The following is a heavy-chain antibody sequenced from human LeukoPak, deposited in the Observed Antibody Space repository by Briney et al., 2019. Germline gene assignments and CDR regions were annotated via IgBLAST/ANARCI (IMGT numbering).Heavy chain of an antibody. D-gene: IGHD2-21*02. V-gene: IGHV4-30-2*01. CDR1: GGSISSGGYS. CDR3: ARVHGGNSFRWYFDL. Sequence: SQTLSLTCAVSGGSISSGGYSWSWIRQPPGKGLGWIGYIYHSGSTYYNPSLKSRVTISVDSSKNQFSLKLSSVTTADTAVYYCARVHGGNSFRWYFDLWGRGTLVTVSS. J-gene: IGHJ2*01. CDR2: IYHSGST.